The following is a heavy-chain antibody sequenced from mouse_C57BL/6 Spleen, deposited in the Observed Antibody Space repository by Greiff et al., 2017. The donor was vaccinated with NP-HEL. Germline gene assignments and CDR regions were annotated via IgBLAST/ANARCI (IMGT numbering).Heavy chain of an antibody. CDR1: GFSLTSYG. D-gene: IGHD2-3*01. V-gene: IGHV2-5*01. J-gene: IGHJ1*03. CDR2: IWRGGST. CDR3: AKEGYSWYFDV. Sequence: VKLMESGPGLVQPSQSLSITCTVSGFSLTSYGVHWVRQSPGKGLEWLGVIWRGGSTDYNAAFMSRLSITRDNSKSQVFFKMNSLQADDTAIYYCAKEGYSWYFDVWGTGTTVTVSS.